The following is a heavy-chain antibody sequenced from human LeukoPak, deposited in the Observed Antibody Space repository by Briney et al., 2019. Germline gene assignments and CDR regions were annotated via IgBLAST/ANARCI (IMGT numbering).Heavy chain of an antibody. J-gene: IGHJ3*02. D-gene: IGHD3-22*01. CDR3: ARVGWLLLKDAFDI. Sequence: ASVKVSCKASGYTFTSYDINWVRQATGQGLEWMGWMNPNSGNTGYAQKFQGRVTITRNTSISTAYMELSSLRSEDTAVYYCARVGWLLLKDAFDIWGQGTMVTASS. CDR2: MNPNSGNT. V-gene: IGHV1-8*03. CDR1: GYTFTSYD.